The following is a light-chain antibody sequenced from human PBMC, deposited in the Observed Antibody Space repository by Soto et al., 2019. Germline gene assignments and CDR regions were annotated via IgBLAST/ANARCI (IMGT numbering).Light chain of an antibody. CDR1: QSLVSSDGNTY. V-gene: IGKV2-30*01. J-gene: IGKJ1*01. CDR2: KVS. CDR3: MQGTHWPWT. Sequence: VVMTQSPLSLPVTLGQPASISCRSSQSLVSSDGNTYLIWFQQRPGQSPRRLIYKVSNRDSGVPDRFSGSGSGTDFTLEISRVEAGDVGVYYCMQGTHWPWTFGQGTKVEIK.